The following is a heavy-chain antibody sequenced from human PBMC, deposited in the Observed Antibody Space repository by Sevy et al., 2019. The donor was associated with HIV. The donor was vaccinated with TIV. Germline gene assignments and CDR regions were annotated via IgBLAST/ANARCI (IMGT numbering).Heavy chain of an antibody. CDR3: VKSTYYYDSSGYYARY. CDR1: GYTFTSYD. CDR2: MNPNSGNT. V-gene: IGHV1-8*01. D-gene: IGHD3-22*01. Sequence: ASVKVSCKASGYTFTSYDINWVRQATGQGLEWMGWMNPNSGNTGYAQKFQGRVTMTRNTSISTAYMELSSLRSEDTAVYYCVKSTYYYDSSGYYARYWGQGTLVTVSS. J-gene: IGHJ4*02.